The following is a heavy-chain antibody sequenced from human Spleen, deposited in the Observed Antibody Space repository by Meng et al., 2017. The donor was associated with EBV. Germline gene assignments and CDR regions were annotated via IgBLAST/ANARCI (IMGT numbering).Heavy chain of an antibody. V-gene: IGHV4-4*02. CDR2: IYHSGSS. D-gene: IGHD3-10*01. CDR3: ARVELGSAYYFDY. CDR1: GGSITETNW. J-gene: IGHJ4*02. Sequence: QVERQESGPGLVKPSGTLSFTCIVSGGSITETNWWGWVRQSPGKGLEWIGEIYHSGSSKYNPSFNSRVTISVDKSKNQFSLKVTSVTAADTAMYYCARVELGSAYYFDYWGQGTLVTVSS.